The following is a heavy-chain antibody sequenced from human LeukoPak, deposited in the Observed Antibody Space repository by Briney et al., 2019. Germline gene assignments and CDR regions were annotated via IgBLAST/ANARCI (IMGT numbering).Heavy chain of an antibody. CDR1: GGSISSYY. Sequence: SETLSLTCTVSGGSISSYYWSWIRQPAGKGLEWIGRIYTSGSTNYNPSPKTRVTMSVDTSKNQFSLKLSFVTAADTAVYYCARDPGSYDSSGYYQSDYWGQGTLVTVSS. V-gene: IGHV4-4*07. J-gene: IGHJ4*02. CDR2: IYTSGST. D-gene: IGHD3-22*01. CDR3: ARDPGSYDSSGYYQSDY.